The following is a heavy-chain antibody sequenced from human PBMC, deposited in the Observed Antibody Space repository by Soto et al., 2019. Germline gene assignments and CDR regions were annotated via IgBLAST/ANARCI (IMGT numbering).Heavy chain of an antibody. J-gene: IGHJ4*02. V-gene: IGHV3-30-3*01. Sequence: GGSLRLSCAASGFTLSSYPMHWVRQAPGKGLEWVAVISYDGTNKYYADSVKGRFTISRDNSKNTLYLQMNSLRAEDTAVYFCARDQAGDLYYFDYWGQGALVTVSS. CDR2: ISYDGTNK. D-gene: IGHD3-3*01. CDR1: GFTLSSYP. CDR3: ARDQAGDLYYFDY.